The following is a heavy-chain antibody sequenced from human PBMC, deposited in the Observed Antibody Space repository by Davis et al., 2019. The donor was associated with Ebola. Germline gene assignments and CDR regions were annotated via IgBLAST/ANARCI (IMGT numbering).Heavy chain of an antibody. V-gene: IGHV3-15*01. CDR2: IKSKTDGGTT. CDR3: ARGLGYYDSSGYYEPSYYFDY. J-gene: IGHJ4*02. CDR1: GFTFSNAW. D-gene: IGHD3-22*01. Sequence: GGSLRLSCAASGFTFSNAWMSWVRQAPGKGLEWVGRIKSKTDGGTTDYAASVKGRFTISRDNSKNTLYLQMNSLRAEDTAVYYCARGLGYYDSSGYYEPSYYFDYWGQGTLVTVSS.